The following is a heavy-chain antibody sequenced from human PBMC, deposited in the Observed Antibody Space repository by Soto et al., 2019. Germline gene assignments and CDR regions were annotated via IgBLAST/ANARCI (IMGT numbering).Heavy chain of an antibody. CDR3: ARRKSNGYTRYFDY. CDR2: TIPTVGAG. V-gene: IGHV1-69*06. J-gene: IGHJ4*02. Sequence: ASVNGSFKASGGTFSSNPIIWMLQSPGQGLEWVGGTIPTVGAGSYAQRFQGRVTITADKSTNTAYMELSNLRPEETAVYYCARRKSNGYTRYFDYWGQRTLVTVSS. D-gene: IGHD5-12*01. CDR1: GGTFSSNP.